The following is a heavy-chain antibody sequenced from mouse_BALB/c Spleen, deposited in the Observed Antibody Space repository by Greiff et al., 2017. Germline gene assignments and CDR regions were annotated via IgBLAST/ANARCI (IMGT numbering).Heavy chain of an antibody. D-gene: IGHD2-14*01. Sequence: EVQVVESGGGLVQPKGSLKLSCAASGFTFNTYAMNWVRQAPGKGLEWVARIRSKSNNYATYYADSVKDRFTISRDDSQSMLYLQMNNLKTEDTAMYYCVRHSYYRYDDFDYWGQGTTLTVSS. J-gene: IGHJ2*01. CDR1: GFTFNTYA. CDR2: IRSKSNNYAT. V-gene: IGHV10-1*02. CDR3: VRHSYYRYDDFDY.